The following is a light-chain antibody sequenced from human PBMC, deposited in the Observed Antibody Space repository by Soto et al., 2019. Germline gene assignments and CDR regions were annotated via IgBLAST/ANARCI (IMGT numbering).Light chain of an antibody. J-gene: IGKJ2*01. CDR1: QSVSSTY. CDR2: GAS. CDR3: QQYGSSPPEYT. V-gene: IGKV3-20*01. Sequence: EIVLTQSPGTLSLSPGERATLSCRASQSVSSTYLAWYQQKAGQAPRLLIYGASSRATGIPDRFSGSGSGTDFTLTISRLEPEDFAVYYCQQYGSSPPEYTFGQGTRLEIK.